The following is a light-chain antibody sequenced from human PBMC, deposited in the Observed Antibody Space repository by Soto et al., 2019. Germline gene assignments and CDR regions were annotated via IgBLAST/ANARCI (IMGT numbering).Light chain of an antibody. CDR1: SSDVGGYNY. CDR2: EVS. Sequence: QSALTQPASVSGSPGQSITISCTGTSSDVGGYNYVSWYQQRPGKAPKLMIYEVSNRPSGVSYRFSGSKSGNMASLTISGLQAEDEADYYCSSYTSSSALVFGTGTKVTVL. J-gene: IGLJ1*01. V-gene: IGLV2-14*01. CDR3: SSYTSSSALV.